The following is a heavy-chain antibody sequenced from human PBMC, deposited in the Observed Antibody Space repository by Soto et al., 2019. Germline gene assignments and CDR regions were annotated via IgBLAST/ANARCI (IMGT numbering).Heavy chain of an antibody. CDR3: AKDVMGATRY. J-gene: IGHJ4*02. Sequence: EVQLVDSGGDLVKPGGSLRLSCVASGFTFSSFDLSWVRQAPGKGLEGVSSIGATGDDTYYADSVNGRFTISRDNSNKMVFLQMNGLGAEDTAMYYFAKDVMGATRYWGQGTLVTVSS. V-gene: IGHV3-23*04. D-gene: IGHD1-26*01. CDR1: GFTFSSFD. CDR2: IGATGDDT.